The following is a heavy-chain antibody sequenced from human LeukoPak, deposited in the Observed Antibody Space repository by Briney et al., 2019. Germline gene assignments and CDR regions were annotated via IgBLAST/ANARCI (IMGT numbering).Heavy chain of an antibody. CDR2: ISSSSSYI. CDR1: GFTFSSYS. CDR3: ARESLAAAGGNAFDI. D-gene: IGHD6-13*01. J-gene: IGHJ3*02. Sequence: SGGSLRLSCAASGFTFSSYSMNWVRQAPGKGLEWVSSISSSSSYIYYADSVKGRFTISRDNSKNTLYLQMNSLRAEDTAVYYCARESLAAAGGNAFDIWGQGTMVTVSS. V-gene: IGHV3-21*04.